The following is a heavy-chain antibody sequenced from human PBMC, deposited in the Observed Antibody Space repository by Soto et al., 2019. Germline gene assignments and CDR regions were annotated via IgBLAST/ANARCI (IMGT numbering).Heavy chain of an antibody. J-gene: IGHJ6*02. D-gene: IGHD3-10*01. CDR3: ARNRLRQYYYGMDV. Sequence: GDSLKIACQGSGYSFANYWIAWVRQMPGKGLEWVGVIYPGDSDTRYSPSFRGQVTISADKSISHVYLQWSSLKASDTAMYYCARNRLRQYYYGMDVWGQGTTVTVSS. CDR1: GYSFANYW. CDR2: IYPGDSDT. V-gene: IGHV5-51*01.